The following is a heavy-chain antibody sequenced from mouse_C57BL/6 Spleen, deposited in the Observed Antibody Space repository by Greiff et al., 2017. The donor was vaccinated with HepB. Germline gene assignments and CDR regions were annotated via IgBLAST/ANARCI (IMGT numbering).Heavy chain of an antibody. D-gene: IGHD2-4*01. CDR3: TGQGLRRGFAY. J-gene: IGHJ3*01. CDR1: GFTFSNYW. V-gene: IGHV6-3*01. CDR2: IRLKSDNYAT. Sequence: EVKVEESGGGLVQPGGSMKLSCVASGFTFSNYWMNWVRQSPEKGLEWVAQIRLKSDNYATHYAESVKGRFTISRDDSKSSVYLQMNNLRAEDTGIYYCTGQGLRRGFAYWGQGTLVTVSA.